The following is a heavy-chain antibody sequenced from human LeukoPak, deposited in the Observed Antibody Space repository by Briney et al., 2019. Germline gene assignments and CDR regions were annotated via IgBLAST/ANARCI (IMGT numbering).Heavy chain of an antibody. Sequence: PGGSLRLSCAASGFTFSSYSMNWVRQAPGKGLEWVSSISSSSSYIYYADSVKGRFTISRDNAKNSLYLQMNSLRAEDTAVYYCASDVEWPPLGDYWGQGTLVTVSS. J-gene: IGHJ4*02. CDR3: ASDVEWPPLGDY. CDR2: ISSSSSYI. CDR1: GFTFSSYS. V-gene: IGHV3-21*01. D-gene: IGHD3-3*01.